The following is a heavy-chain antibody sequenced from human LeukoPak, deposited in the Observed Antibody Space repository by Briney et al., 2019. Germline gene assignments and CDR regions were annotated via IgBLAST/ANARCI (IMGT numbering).Heavy chain of an antibody. J-gene: IGHJ4*02. D-gene: IGHD3-10*01. Sequence: PGGSLRLSCAASGFTFSSYGMHWVRQAPGKGLEWVAVISYDGSNKYYADSIKGRFTISRENSKNTLHLQMTSLRAEDTAVYYCAKDHYYYGSGIYFMHYFDYWGQGTLVTVSS. V-gene: IGHV3-30*18. CDR1: GFTFSSYG. CDR3: AKDHYYYGSGIYFMHYFDY. CDR2: ISYDGSNK.